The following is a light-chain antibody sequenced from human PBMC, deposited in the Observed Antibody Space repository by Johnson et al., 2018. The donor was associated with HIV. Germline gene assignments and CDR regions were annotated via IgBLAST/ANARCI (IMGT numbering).Light chain of an antibody. V-gene: IGLV1-51*02. CDR1: TSNIGDHS. Sequence: QSVLTQPPSVSAAPGRWVTVSCSGTTSNIGDHSVSWFQHLPGAAPKLLIYDNDRRPSGVPDRFSGSKSAASATLDLTGLQSGDEGDYYCATWDASLSANVFVPGTKVTVL. CDR2: DND. CDR3: ATWDASLSANV. J-gene: IGLJ1*01.